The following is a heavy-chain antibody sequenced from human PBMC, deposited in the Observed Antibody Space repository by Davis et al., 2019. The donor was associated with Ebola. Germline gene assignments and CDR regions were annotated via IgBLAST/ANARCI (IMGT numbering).Heavy chain of an antibody. V-gene: IGHV3-48*02. CDR3: ARDWSGSYYWYFDL. CDR2: ISSSSSTI. CDR1: GFTFSSYS. D-gene: IGHD1-26*01. J-gene: IGHJ2*01. Sequence: PGGSLRLSCAASGFTFSSYSMNWVRQAPGKGLEWVSYISSSSSTIYYADSVKGRFTISRDNAKNSLYLQMNSLRDEDTAVYYCARDWSGSYYWYFDLWGRGTLVTVSS.